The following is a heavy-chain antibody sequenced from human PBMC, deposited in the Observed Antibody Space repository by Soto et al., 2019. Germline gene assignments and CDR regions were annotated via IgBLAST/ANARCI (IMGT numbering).Heavy chain of an antibody. CDR1: GFTFSNAW. V-gene: IGHV3-15*01. CDR2: IKSKTDGGTT. J-gene: IGHJ4*02. Sequence: EVQLVESGGGLVKPGGSLRLSCAASGFTFSNAWMSWVRQAPGKGLEWVGRIKSKTDGGTTDYAAPVKGRFTISRDDSKNTLYLQMNSLKTEDTAVYYCTTGPVRSIVAPYWGQGTLVTVSS. D-gene: IGHD5-12*01. CDR3: TTGPVRSIVAPY.